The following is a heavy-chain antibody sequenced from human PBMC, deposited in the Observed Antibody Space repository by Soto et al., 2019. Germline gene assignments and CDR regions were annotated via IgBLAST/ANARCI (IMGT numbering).Heavy chain of an antibody. Sequence: QITLKESGPTLVKPTQTLTLTCTFSGFSLSTSGVGVGWIRQPPGKALEWLAFIYWNDDDRYSPSLESRLTITKDTSKNQVVLRLNNMDPVDTATYYCAHSRYSTKYFQHWGQGTLVTVSS. CDR1: GFSLSTSGVG. D-gene: IGHD3-16*02. CDR2: IYWNDDD. CDR3: AHSRYSTKYFQH. V-gene: IGHV2-5*01. J-gene: IGHJ1*01.